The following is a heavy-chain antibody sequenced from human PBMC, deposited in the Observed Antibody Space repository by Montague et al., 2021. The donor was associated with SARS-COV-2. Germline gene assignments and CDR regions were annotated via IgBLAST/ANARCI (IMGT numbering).Heavy chain of an antibody. CDR2: IYSGGST. CDR1: GFTVSSNY. CDR3: ARDRLEWSNYYYYYMDV. J-gene: IGHJ6*03. Sequence: SLRLSCAASGFTVSSNYMSWVRQAPGKGLEWVSVIYSGGSTYYADSVKGRFTISRDTSKNTLYLQMNSLRAEDTAVYYCARDRLEWSNYYYYYMDVWGKGTPVTVSS. V-gene: IGHV3-66*02. D-gene: IGHD3-3*01.